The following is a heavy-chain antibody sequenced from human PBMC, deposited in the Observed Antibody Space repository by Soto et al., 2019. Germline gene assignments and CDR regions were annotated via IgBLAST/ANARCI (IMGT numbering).Heavy chain of an antibody. J-gene: IGHJ5*02. CDR2: FYSSGSI. CDR3: ARMYSSGSGWFHP. D-gene: IGHD6-19*01. V-gene: IGHV4-31*03. CDR1: GYSITAGGYY. Sequence: LSLTCFVSGYSITAGGYYWSWIRHHPGKGLEWIGSFYSSGSIIYNPSLSSRVSISGDTSSNQFSMSLTSVTAADTARYYCARMYSSGSGWFHPWGQGTLVTVSS.